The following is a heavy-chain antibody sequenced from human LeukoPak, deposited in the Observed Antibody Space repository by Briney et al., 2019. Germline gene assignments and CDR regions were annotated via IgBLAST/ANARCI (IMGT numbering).Heavy chain of an antibody. CDR1: GFTFSSYG. J-gene: IGHJ4*02. V-gene: IGHV3-30*18. CDR2: ISYDGSNK. D-gene: IGHD3-10*01. Sequence: GGSLRLSCAASGFTFSSYGMHWVRQAPGKGLEWVAVISYDGSNKYYADSVKGRFTISRDNSKNTLYLQMNSLRAEDTAVYYCAKGFFFGELLQYFDYWGQGTLVTVSS. CDR3: AKGFFFGELLQYFDY.